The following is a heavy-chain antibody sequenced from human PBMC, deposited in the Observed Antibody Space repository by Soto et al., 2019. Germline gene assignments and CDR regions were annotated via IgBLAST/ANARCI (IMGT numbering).Heavy chain of an antibody. D-gene: IGHD3-10*01. V-gene: IGHV4-31*03. CDR2: IYYGGTA. CDR1: GGSISSSAYY. Sequence: QVQLQESGPGLLKPSQTLSLTCNVSGGSISSSAYYWSRIRQHPGKGLEWIGYIYYGGTAYYDPSLKSRVTISVDTSKNQFSLKLSSVTATDTAVYYCARGITMVRGVIFSPYFDYWGQGTLVTVSS. CDR3: ARGITMVRGVIFSPYFDY. J-gene: IGHJ4*02.